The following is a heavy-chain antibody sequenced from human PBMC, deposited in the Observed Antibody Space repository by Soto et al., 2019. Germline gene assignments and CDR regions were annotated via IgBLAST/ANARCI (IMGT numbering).Heavy chain of an antibody. Sequence: EVQLLESGGGLVQPGGSLRLSCAASGFTFSSQTMSWVRQAPGKGLEWVSVISSSGSTSYTDSVEGRFTISKDSSKNTLYLHLNSLRVDDTAVYYCAKGARDVDSWGQGTLVTVSS. CDR3: AKGARDVDS. V-gene: IGHV3-23*01. D-gene: IGHD5-12*01. CDR2: ISSSGST. CDR1: GFTFSSQT. J-gene: IGHJ4*02.